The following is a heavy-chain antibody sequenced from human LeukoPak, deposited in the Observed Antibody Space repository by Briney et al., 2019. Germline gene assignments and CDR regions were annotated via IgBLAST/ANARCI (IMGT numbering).Heavy chain of an antibody. CDR2: INHSGST. CDR3: ARGSGIAAAGSRYGMDV. CDR1: GGSFNGYY. V-gene: IGHV4-34*01. J-gene: IGHJ6*02. Sequence: SETLSLTCAVYGGSFNGYYWSWIRQPPGKGLECIGVINHSGSTNYNPSLKSRVTISVDTSKNQFSLKLSSVTAADTAVYYCARGSGIAAAGSRYGMDVWGQGTTVTVSS. D-gene: IGHD6-13*01.